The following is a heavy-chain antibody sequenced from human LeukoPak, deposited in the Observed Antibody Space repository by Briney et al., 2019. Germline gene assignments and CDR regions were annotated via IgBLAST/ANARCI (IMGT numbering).Heavy chain of an antibody. CDR3: ARVRTEWYIDL. D-gene: IGHD2-8*02. V-gene: IGHV3-7*01. J-gene: IGHJ2*01. CDR2: IKQDGGEK. Sequence: GGSLRLSCAASGFMFSTYWVTWVRQAPGMGLEWVANIKQDGGEKFYVDSVKGRFTISRDNAKNSLYLQMNSLRAEDTAVYYCARVRTEWYIDLWGRGTLVTVST. CDR1: GFMFSTYW.